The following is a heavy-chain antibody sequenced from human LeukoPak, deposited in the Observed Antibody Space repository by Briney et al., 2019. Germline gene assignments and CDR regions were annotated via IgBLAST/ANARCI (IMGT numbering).Heavy chain of an antibody. CDR3: AKDSILIPASKSALDY. D-gene: IGHD2-2*01. V-gene: IGHV3-23*01. CDR2: ISGSGGST. CDR1: GFSFSDYA. J-gene: IGHJ4*02. Sequence: PGGSLRLSCAASGFSFSDYAMSWVRQAPGKGLEWVSAISGSGGSTYYADSVKGRFTVSRDSSKNTLYLQMNSLRAEDTAVYYCAKDSILIPASKSALDYWGQGTLVTVSS.